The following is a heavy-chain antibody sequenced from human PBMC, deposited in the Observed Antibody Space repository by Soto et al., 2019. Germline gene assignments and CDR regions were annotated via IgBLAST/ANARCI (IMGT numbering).Heavy chain of an antibody. V-gene: IGHV3-48*01. CDR3: ARGPYSSSWKNWFDP. D-gene: IGHD6-13*01. J-gene: IGHJ5*02. Sequence: GGSLRLSCAASGFTFSSYSMNWVRQAPGKGLERVSYISSSSSTIYYADSVKGRFTISRDNAKNSLYLQMNSLRAEDTAVYYCARGPYSSSWKNWFDPWGQGTLVTVSS. CDR1: GFTFSSYS. CDR2: ISSSSSTI.